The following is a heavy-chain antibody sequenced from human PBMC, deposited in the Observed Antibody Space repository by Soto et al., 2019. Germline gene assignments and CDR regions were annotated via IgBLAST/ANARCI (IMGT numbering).Heavy chain of an antibody. Sequence: SVKVSCKASGGTFSSYAISWVRQAPGQGLEWMGGIIPIFGTANYAQKFQGRVTITADESTSTAYMELSSLRSEDTAVYYCASWRGSSWYPGYYYYYGMDVWGQGTTVTVSS. CDR1: GGTFSSYA. CDR2: IIPIFGTA. J-gene: IGHJ6*02. V-gene: IGHV1-69*13. D-gene: IGHD6-13*01. CDR3: ASWRGSSWYPGYYYYYGMDV.